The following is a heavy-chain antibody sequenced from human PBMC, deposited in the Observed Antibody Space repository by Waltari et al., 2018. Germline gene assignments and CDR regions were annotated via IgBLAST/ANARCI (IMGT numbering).Heavy chain of an antibody. Sequence: QVQLQESGPGLVKPSETLSLTCTVSGGSISSHYWSWIRQPPGKGLEWIGYIYNSGNTNYNPSLKSRVTISVDTSKNQFSLKLSSVTAADTAVYYCARDGVQVVTDQIDYFDYWGQGTLVTVSS. V-gene: IGHV4-59*11. CDR3: ARDGVQVVTDQIDYFDY. CDR2: IYNSGNT. J-gene: IGHJ4*02. D-gene: IGHD6-13*01. CDR1: GGSISSHY.